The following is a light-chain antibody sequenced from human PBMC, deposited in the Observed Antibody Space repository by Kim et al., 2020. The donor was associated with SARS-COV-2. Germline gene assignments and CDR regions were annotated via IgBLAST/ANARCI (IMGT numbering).Light chain of an antibody. Sequence: QSALSQPASVSGSPGQSVTISCTGTSSDIGAYNYVSWYQQHLDKAPKLVIYDVNERPSGVSNRFSGSKSGNTASLTISRLQAEDEADYYCSSYTSSTTLGVFGGGTQLTVL. CDR2: DVN. J-gene: IGLJ3*02. V-gene: IGLV2-14*01. CDR3: SSYTSSTTLGV. CDR1: SSDIGAYNY.